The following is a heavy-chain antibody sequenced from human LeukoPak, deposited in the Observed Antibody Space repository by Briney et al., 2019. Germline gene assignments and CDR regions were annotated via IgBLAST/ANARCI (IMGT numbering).Heavy chain of an antibody. CDR2: IYYSGST. J-gene: IGHJ4*02. Sequence: PSETLSLTCTVSGGSISSSSYYWGWIRQPPGKGLEWIGSIYYSGSTYYNPSLKSRVTISVDTSKNQFSLKLSSVTAADTAVYYCAKDPLRTVVSAYFDYWGQGTLVTVSS. V-gene: IGHV4-39*02. CDR1: GGSISSSSYY. CDR3: AKDPLRTVVSAYFDY. D-gene: IGHD4-23*01.